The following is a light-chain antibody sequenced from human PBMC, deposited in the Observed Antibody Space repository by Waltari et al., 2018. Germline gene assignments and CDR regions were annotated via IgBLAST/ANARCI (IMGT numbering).Light chain of an antibody. CDR1: QSLLHSNGYNY. CDR3: MQALQTPPT. Sequence: DIVMTQSPLSLPVTPGEPASISFRSSQSLLHSNGYNYLDWYLQKPGQSPQPLIYLGSNRASGVPDRFSGSGSGTDFTLKISRVEAEDVGVYYCMQALQTPPTFGQGTKVEIK. J-gene: IGKJ1*01. V-gene: IGKV2-28*01. CDR2: LGS.